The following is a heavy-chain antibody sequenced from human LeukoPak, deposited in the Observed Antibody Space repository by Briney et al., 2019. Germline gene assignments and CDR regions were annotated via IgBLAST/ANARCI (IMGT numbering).Heavy chain of an antibody. CDR2: ISSSGSTI. J-gene: IGHJ3*02. Sequence: GGSLRVSCAASVFTFSSYEMNGVRQAPGRGLEWVSYISSSGSTIYYADSVKGRFTISRDNAKNSLYLQMNSLRAEDTAVYYCVNEGGGAFDIWGQGTMVTISS. CDR3: VNEGGGAFDI. V-gene: IGHV3-48*03. CDR1: VFTFSSYE.